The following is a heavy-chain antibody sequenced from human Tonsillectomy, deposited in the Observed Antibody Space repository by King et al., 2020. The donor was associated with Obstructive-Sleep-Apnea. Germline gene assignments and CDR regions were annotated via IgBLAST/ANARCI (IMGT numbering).Heavy chain of an antibody. Sequence: VQLVESGGGVVQPWRSLRLACAASGFTFSSFGLPWVRQGPGKWLEGVAGIWLYGSNEYDVDSVKGRFTISRDNSKSTLYLQMNSLRADDTAVYYCAKGDYYDSSGYPYYFDYWGQGTLVTVSS. CDR2: IWLYGSNE. J-gene: IGHJ4*02. D-gene: IGHD3-22*01. V-gene: IGHV3-33*06. CDR1: GFTFSSFG. CDR3: AKGDYYDSSGYPYYFDY.